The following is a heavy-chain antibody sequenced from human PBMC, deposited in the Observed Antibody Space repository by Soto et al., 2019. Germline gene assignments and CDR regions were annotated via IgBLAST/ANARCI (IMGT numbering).Heavy chain of an antibody. V-gene: IGHV1-18*01. CDR1: GYTFSSYH. CDR3: ARDLPPVDY. Sequence: QIQLVQSGAEVKKPGASVKVSCKASGYTFSSYHITWVRQAPGQVLEWMGWISAYNGNTNYAQNLQGRVTMTTDPPTSTAYMELRSLRSDDTAVYYCARDLPPVDYWGQGTLVTVSS. CDR2: ISAYNGNT. J-gene: IGHJ4*02.